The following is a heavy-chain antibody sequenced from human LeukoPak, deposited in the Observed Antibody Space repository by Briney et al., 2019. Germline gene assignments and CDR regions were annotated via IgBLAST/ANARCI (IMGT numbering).Heavy chain of an antibody. CDR2: IYYSGST. Sequence: SETLSLTCTVSGGSISSHYWSWIRQPPGKGLEWIGYIYYSGSTNYNPSLKSRVTISVDTSKNQFSLKLSSVTAADTAVYYCARAGSSRYYYAFRYWGQDTLVSVSS. D-gene: IGHD3-22*01. CDR3: ARAGSSRYYYAFRY. V-gene: IGHV4-59*11. CDR1: GGSISSHY. J-gene: IGHJ1*01.